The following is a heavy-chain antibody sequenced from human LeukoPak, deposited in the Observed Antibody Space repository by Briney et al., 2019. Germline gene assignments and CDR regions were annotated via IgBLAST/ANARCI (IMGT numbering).Heavy chain of an antibody. CDR3: ARSGYSYGADAFDI. CDR2: IYNSGST. V-gene: IGHV4-4*07. Sequence: SETLSLTCTVSGGSISSYYWSWIRQPAGKGLEWIGRIYNSGSTTYNPSLKSRVTMSVDTSKNQFSLKLSSVTAADTAVYYCARSGYSYGADAFDIWGQGTMVTVSS. D-gene: IGHD5-18*01. CDR1: GGSISSYY. J-gene: IGHJ3*02.